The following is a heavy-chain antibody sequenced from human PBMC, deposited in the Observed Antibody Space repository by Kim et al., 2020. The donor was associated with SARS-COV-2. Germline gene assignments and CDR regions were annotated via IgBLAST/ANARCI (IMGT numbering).Heavy chain of an antibody. CDR2: INNEGTNT. CDR1: GFTFSNYW. CDR3: TTAFEY. J-gene: IGHJ4*02. V-gene: IGHV3-74*01. Sequence: GGSLRLSCAASGFTFSNYWTHWVRQVPGKGLVWVAGINNEGTNTYYADSVKGRFTISRDNAKKTVYLQMNSLRAEDTAVYYCTTAFEYWGQGTLVTVSS.